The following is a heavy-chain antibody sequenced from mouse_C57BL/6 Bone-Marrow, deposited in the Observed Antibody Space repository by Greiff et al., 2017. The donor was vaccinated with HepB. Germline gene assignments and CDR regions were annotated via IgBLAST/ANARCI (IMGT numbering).Heavy chain of an antibody. D-gene: IGHD2-3*01. CDR1: GYTFTGYW. CDR3: AREGLLRAWFAY. J-gene: IGHJ3*01. V-gene: IGHV1-9*01. Sequence: QVQLQQSGAELMKPGASVKLSCKATGYTFTGYWIEWVKQRPGHGLEWIGEILPGSGSTTYNEKFKGKATFTADTSSNTAYMQLSSLTTEDSAIYYCAREGLLRAWFAYWGQGTLVTVSA. CDR2: ILPGSGST.